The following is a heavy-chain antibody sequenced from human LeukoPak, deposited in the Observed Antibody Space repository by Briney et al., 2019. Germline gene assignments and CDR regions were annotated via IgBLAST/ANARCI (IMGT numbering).Heavy chain of an antibody. D-gene: IGHD3-10*01. J-gene: IGHJ6*03. CDR1: GYTFTGYY. V-gene: IGHV1-2*02. CDR3: ARELWFGDADYYYMDV. Sequence: GASVTVSCKASGYTFTGYYMHWVRQAPGQGLEWMGWINPNSGGTNYAQKFQGRVTMTRDTSISTAYMELSRLRSDDTAVYYCARELWFGDADYYYMDVWGKGTTVTVSS. CDR2: INPNSGGT.